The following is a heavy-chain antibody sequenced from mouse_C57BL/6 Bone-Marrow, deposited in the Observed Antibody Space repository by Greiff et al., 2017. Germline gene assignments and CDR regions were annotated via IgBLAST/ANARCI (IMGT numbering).Heavy chain of an antibody. Sequence: EVKLVESGGGLVQPGGSLSLSCAASGFTFTDYYISWVRQPPGKALEWLGFIRNKANGYTTEYSASVKGRFTISRDNSQSILYLQMSALRAEDSATYYCARSFYSNYVFDYAMDCWGQGTSVTVSS. V-gene: IGHV7-3*01. CDR2: IRNKANGYTT. D-gene: IGHD2-5*01. CDR1: GFTFTDYY. CDR3: ARSFYSNYVFDYAMDC. J-gene: IGHJ4*01.